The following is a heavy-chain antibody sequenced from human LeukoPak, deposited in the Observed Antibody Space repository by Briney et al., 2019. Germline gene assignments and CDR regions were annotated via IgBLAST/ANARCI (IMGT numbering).Heavy chain of an antibody. J-gene: IGHJ6*02. D-gene: IGHD3/OR15-3a*01. CDR2: VTASGGGS. CDR1: GFTFDDYD. V-gene: IGHV3-23*01. Sequence: GGSLRLSCAASGFTFDDYDMSWVRQAPGKGLEWVSYVTASGGGSYYADSVKGRFTISRDNSKDTLYLQMNSLRVEDTAVYYCARDDPYDFFMDVWGQGTTVTVSS. CDR3: ARDDPYDFFMDV.